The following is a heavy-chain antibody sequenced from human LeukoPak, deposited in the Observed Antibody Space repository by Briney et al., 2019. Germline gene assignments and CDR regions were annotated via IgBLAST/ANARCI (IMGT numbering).Heavy chain of an antibody. V-gene: IGHV5-51*01. CDR1: GYSFTNYW. J-gene: IGHJ4*02. Sequence: GESLQISCKGSGYSFTNYWIDWVRQMPGKGLEWMGIIYPGDSDTRYSPSFQGQVTISADKSISTAYLQWSSLKASDTAMYYCARLEEGWLQSADYWGQGTLVTVSS. D-gene: IGHD5-24*01. CDR3: ARLEEGWLQSADY. CDR2: IYPGDSDT.